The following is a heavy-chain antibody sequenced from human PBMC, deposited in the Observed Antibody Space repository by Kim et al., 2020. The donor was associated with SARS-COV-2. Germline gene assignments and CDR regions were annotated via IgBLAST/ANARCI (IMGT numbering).Heavy chain of an antibody. CDR1: GFTFSSYA. Sequence: GGSLRLSCAASGFTFSSYAMHWVRQAPGKGLEWVAVISYDGSNKYYADSVKGRFTISRDNSKNTLYLQMNSLRAEDTAVYYCARGARMVRGVITPYYFDYWGQGTLVTVSS. V-gene: IGHV3-30-3*01. J-gene: IGHJ4*02. CDR2: ISYDGSNK. D-gene: IGHD3-10*01. CDR3: ARGARMVRGVITPYYFDY.